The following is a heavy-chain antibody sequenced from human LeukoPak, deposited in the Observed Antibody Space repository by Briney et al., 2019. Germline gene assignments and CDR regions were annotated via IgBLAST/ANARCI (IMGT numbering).Heavy chain of an antibody. CDR2: IYPGDSDT. CDR1: GYSFTSYW. Sequence: GESLKISCKGSGYSFTSYWIGWVRQMPGKGLEWMGIIYPGDSDTRYSPSFQGQVTISADKSISTAYLQWSSLKASDTAMYYCARARGGSGSYGGVNAFDIWGQGTMVTVSS. J-gene: IGHJ3*02. D-gene: IGHD3-10*01. CDR3: ARARGGSGSYGGVNAFDI. V-gene: IGHV5-51*01.